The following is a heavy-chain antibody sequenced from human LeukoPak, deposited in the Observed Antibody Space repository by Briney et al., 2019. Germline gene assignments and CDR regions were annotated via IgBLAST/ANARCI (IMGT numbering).Heavy chain of an antibody. CDR1: GFTFSGYN. CDR2: ISDRSNYI. CDR3: VRDSDTYGDHTTRRFDY. J-gene: IGHJ4*02. D-gene: IGHD4-17*01. V-gene: IGHV3-21*01. Sequence: GGSLRLSCAASGFTFSGYNMNWVRQAPGKGLEWVSCISDRSNYIYYADSVKGRFTISRDNAKNSLYLELNSLRAEDTAVYHCVRDSDTYGDHTTRRFDYWGQGTLVTVSS.